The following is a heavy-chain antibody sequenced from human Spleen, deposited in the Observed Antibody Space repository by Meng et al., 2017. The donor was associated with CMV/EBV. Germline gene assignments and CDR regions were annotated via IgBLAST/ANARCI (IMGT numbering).Heavy chain of an antibody. D-gene: IGHD3-3*01. Sequence: GESLKISCAASGFSFDTYSMNWVRQAPGEGLEWVSSISRSSAYINYADSVKGRFTISRDNAKSSLYLQMNSLRAEDTAVYYCARGRDYDFWSGYRHPYYYYYGMDVWGQGTTVTVSS. J-gene: IGHJ6*02. V-gene: IGHV3-21*01. CDR1: GFSFDTYS. CDR3: ARGRDYDFWSGYRHPYYYYYGMDV. CDR2: ISRSSAYI.